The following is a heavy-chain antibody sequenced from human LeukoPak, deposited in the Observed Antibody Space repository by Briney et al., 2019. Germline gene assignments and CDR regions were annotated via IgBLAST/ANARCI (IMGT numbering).Heavy chain of an antibody. V-gene: IGHV6-1*01. CDR3: AREGGDAFDI. Sequence: SQTLSLTCAISGDSVSSDSTAWNWIRQSPSRGLEWLGRTYYRSKWYNDYALSVKSRININPDTPKNQFSLQLNSVTPDDTAVYYCAREGGDAFDIWGQGTMVTVSS. J-gene: IGHJ3*02. CDR1: GDSVSSDSTA. CDR2: TYYRSKWYN. D-gene: IGHD3-16*01.